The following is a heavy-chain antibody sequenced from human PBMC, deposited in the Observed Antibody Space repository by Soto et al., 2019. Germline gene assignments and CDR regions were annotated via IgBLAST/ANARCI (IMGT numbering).Heavy chain of an antibody. V-gene: IGHV3-30*18. CDR2: ISYDGSVK. J-gene: IGHJ6*02. CDR1: GFTFSSYG. CDR3: AEGRSYYYYYGVDV. Sequence: GGSLRLSCAASGFTFSSYGIHWVRQAPGKGLEWVAVISYDGSVKYYADSVKGRFTISRDNSKSTLYLQMNSLRAEDTALYYSAEGRSYYYYYGVDVWGQGTTVTVSS.